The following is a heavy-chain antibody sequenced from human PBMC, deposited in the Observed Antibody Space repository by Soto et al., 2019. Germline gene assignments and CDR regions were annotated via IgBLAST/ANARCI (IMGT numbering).Heavy chain of an antibody. J-gene: IGHJ6*02. CDR1: GGTFSSYA. CDR2: IIPIFGRA. V-gene: IGHV1-69*01. CDR3: ARRLSGYIVATIRHYGMDV. D-gene: IGHD5-12*01. Sequence: QVQLVQSGAEVKKPGSSVKVSCKASGGTFSSYAISWVRQAPGQGLEWMGGIIPIFGRANYAQKFQGRVTITGDESTSTAYMELSSLRSEDTAVYYCARRLSGYIVATIRHYGMDVWGQGTTVTVSS.